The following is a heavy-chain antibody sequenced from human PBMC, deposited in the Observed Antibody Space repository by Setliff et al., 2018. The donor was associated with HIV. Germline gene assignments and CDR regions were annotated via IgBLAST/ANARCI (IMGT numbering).Heavy chain of an antibody. CDR3: VKAVIVVIPAAIFDY. D-gene: IGHD2-2*01. V-gene: IGHV1-2*02. CDR1: GYTFTGYY. CDR2: INPNNGGT. Sequence: RASVKVSCKASGYTFTGYYMHWVRQAPGQGLEWMGWINPNNGGTNYAQKFQGRVTMTRDTSISTAYMELSRLRSDDTAVYYCVKAVIVVIPAAIFDYWGQGTLVTVSS. J-gene: IGHJ4*02.